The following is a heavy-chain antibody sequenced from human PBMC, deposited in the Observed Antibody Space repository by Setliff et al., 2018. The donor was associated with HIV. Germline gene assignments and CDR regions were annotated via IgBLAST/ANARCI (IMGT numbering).Heavy chain of an antibody. V-gene: IGHV1-69*05. CDR2: IIPMFGTA. J-gene: IGHJ3*02. Sequence: SVKVSCKASGGTFSSYAISWVRQAPGQGLEWMGGIIPMFGTANYEQKFQGRVTITRNTAISTAYMELSSLRSEDTAMYYCARTLSTVTHDAFDIWGQGTMVTVSS. CDR3: ARTLSTVTHDAFDI. CDR1: GGTFSSYA. D-gene: IGHD4-4*01.